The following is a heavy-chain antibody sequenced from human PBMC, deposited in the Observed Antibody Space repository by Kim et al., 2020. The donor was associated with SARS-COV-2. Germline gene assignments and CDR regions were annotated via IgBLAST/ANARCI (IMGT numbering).Heavy chain of an antibody. J-gene: IGHJ5*02. D-gene: IGHD6-13*01. V-gene: IGHV4-39*07. CDR3: ATKGSSWYRYDP. Sequence: SETLSLTCTVSGGSISSSSYYWGWIRQPPGKGLEWIGSIYYSGSTYYNPSLKSRVTISVDTSKNQFSLKLSSVTAADTAVYYCATKGSSWYRYDPWGQGTLVTVSS. CDR1: GGSISSSSYY. CDR2: IYYSGST.